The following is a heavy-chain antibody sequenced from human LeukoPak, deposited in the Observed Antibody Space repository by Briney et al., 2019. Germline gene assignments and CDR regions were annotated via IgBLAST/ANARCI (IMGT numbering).Heavy chain of an antibody. D-gene: IGHD6-13*01. CDR3: ARPNPSAAGGTAFDI. CDR2: IYPGDSET. V-gene: IGHV5-51*01. Sequence: GESLKISCKGSGYNFTNYWIGWVRQMPGKGLEWMGIIYPGDSETRYSPSFQGQVTISADKSISTAYLQWSSLKASDTAMYYCARPNPSAAGGTAFDIWGQGTMVTVSS. J-gene: IGHJ3*02. CDR1: GYNFTNYW.